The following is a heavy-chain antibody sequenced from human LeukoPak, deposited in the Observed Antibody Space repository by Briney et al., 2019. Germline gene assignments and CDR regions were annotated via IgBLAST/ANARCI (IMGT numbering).Heavy chain of an antibody. CDR2: ISDDGTT. J-gene: IGHJ4*02. CDR3: ARDLGYCSSTSCRYFDY. CDR1: GFTFSIHW. D-gene: IGHD2-2*01. V-gene: IGHV3-74*03. Sequence: GGSLRLSCAASGFTFSIHWMHWVRQAPGKGLVWVSRISDDGTTKYADSVKGRFTISRDNAKNMLYLQMNSLRAEDTAVYYCARDLGYCSSTSCRYFDYWGQGTLVTVSS.